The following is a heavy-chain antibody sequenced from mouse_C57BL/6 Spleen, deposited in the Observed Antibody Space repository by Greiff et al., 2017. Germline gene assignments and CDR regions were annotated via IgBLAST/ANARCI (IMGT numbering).Heavy chain of an antibody. CDR1: GYSITSGYY. V-gene: IGHV3-6*01. CDR3: ASYDGSSFVRYFDV. J-gene: IGHJ1*03. D-gene: IGHD1-1*01. Sequence: EVKLLESGPGLVKPSPSLSLTCSVTGYSITSGYYWNWIRQFPGNKLEWMGYISYDGSNNYNPSLKNRISITRDTSKNQFFLKLNSVTTEDTATYYCASYDGSSFVRYFDVWGTGTTVTVSS. CDR2: ISYDGSN.